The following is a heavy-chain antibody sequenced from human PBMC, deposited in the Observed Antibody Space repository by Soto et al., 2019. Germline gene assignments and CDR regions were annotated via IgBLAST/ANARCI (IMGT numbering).Heavy chain of an antibody. V-gene: IGHV3-15*01. CDR1: GFAFSNAW. CDR2: IKSNSDGGTT. J-gene: IGHJ4*02. CDR3: ATDSPAYCGGDCSLNDY. D-gene: IGHD2-21*01. Sequence: EVQLVESGGGLVKPGGSLRLSCAASGFAFSNAWMHWVRQDPGKGLEWVGRIKSNSDGGTTDYAAPVQGRFTISRDDSKDMLYLQMNSLKTEDTAVYFCATDSPAYCGGDCSLNDYWGQGTLVTVSS.